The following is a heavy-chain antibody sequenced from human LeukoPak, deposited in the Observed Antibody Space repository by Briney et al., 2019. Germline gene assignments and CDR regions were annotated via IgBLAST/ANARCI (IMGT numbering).Heavy chain of an antibody. J-gene: IGHJ1*01. Sequence: SETLSLTCTVSGGFISSYYWSWIRQPPGKGLERIGYIYYSGSTNYNPSLKSRVTISVDTSKNQFSLKLSSVTAADTAVYYCARDARYCSGGSCSRTGPFQHWGQGTLVTVSS. CDR2: IYYSGST. D-gene: IGHD2-15*01. V-gene: IGHV4-59*01. CDR3: ARDARYCSGGSCSRTGPFQH. CDR1: GGFISSYY.